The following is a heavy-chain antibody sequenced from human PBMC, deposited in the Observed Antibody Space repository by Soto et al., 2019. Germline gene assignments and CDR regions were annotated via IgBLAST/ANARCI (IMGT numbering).Heavy chain of an antibody. J-gene: IGHJ4*02. D-gene: IGHD5-12*01. Sequence: RGESLKISCKGSGYSFTSYWISWVRQMPGKGLEWMGRIDPSDSYTNYSPSFQGHVTISADKSISTAYLQWSSLKASDTAMYYCARHGEISPSGYDPREAFDYWGQGTLVTVSS. CDR3: ARHGEISPSGYDPREAFDY. V-gene: IGHV5-10-1*01. CDR2: IDPSDSYT. CDR1: GYSFTSYW.